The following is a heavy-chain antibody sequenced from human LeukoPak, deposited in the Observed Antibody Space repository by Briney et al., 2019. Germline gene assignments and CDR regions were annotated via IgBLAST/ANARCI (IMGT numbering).Heavy chain of an antibody. V-gene: IGHV3-33*01. D-gene: IGHD7-27*01. J-gene: IGHJ4*02. CDR2: IWYDGSNK. CDR1: GFTFSSYG. CDR3: ASDTSGERAY. Sequence: GGSLRLSCAASGFTFSSYGMHWVRQAPGKGLEWVAVIWYDGSNKYYADSVKGRFTISRDNSKNTLCLQMNSLRAEDTAVYYCASDTSGERAYWGQGTLVTVSS.